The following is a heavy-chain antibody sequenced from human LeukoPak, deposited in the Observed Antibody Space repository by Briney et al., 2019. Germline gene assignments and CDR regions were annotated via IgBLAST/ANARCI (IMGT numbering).Heavy chain of an antibody. CDR1: GYTFTSYG. V-gene: IGHV1-18*01. Sequence: ASVKVSYKASGYTFTSYGISWVRQAPGQGLEWMGWISAYNGNTNYAQKLQGRVTMTTDTSTSTAYMELRSLRSDDTAVYYCARELQYPFYYYYYMDVWGKGTTVTVSS. D-gene: IGHD4-11*01. CDR3: ARELQYPFYYYYYMDV. CDR2: ISAYNGNT. J-gene: IGHJ6*03.